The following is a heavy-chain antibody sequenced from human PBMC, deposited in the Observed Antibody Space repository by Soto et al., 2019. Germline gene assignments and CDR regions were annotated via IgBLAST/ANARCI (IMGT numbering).Heavy chain of an antibody. Sequence: SSGTPSLTCPFSCGPISSSSFYWGWVRQPPGKGLEWIGCIYYSGSTYYNPSLKSRVTISVDTSKNQFSLKLSSVTAADTAVYYCARISTGGDFDYWGQGTLVTVSS. CDR3: ARISTGGDFDY. V-gene: IGHV4-39*05. CDR2: IYYSGST. J-gene: IGHJ4*02. D-gene: IGHD4-17*01. CDR1: CGPISSSSFY.